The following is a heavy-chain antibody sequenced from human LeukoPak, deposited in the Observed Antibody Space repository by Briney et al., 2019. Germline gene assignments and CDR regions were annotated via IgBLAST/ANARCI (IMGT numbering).Heavy chain of an antibody. J-gene: IGHJ4*02. V-gene: IGHV4-59*01. D-gene: IGHD3-9*01. Sequence: PSESLSLTCTVSVGSISTYFWTWIRQPPWKRLEWIGYISNSGTTNYNPSLKSRVTISVDTSKNQFSLKVTSVTAADTAVYYCARGALTGPFYFDYWGQGTLVTVSS. CDR1: VGSISTYF. CDR3: ARGALTGPFYFDY. CDR2: ISNSGTT.